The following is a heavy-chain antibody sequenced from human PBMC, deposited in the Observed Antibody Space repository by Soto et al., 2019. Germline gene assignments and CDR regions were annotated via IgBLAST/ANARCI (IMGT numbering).Heavy chain of an antibody. CDR3: ARVVEALGHWFNP. J-gene: IGHJ5*02. Sequence: QVQLVQSGAEVKKPGASVKVSWKASGYNFNSYTFSWVRQAPGTGLEWMGRISAYTGNTNYAQRLQGRVTMTTDTSTSTAYMELRSLRSDDTAVYHCARVVEALGHWFNPWGQGTLVTVSS. V-gene: IGHV1-18*01. CDR1: GYNFNSYT. CDR2: ISAYTGNT.